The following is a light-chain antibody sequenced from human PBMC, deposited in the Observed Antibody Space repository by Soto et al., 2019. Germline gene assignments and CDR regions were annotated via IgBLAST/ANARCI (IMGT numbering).Light chain of an antibody. J-gene: IGKJ1*01. Sequence: IMLTQSPATLSLSPGERDTLPCRASQSVSRNNLVWYQQRPGQPPRLLIYGASSRATGIPDRFSGSGSGTDSSLTISRLEPEDFAVYYCQQHGDSPITFGQGTKVDIK. CDR2: GAS. V-gene: IGKV3-20*01. CDR1: QSVSRNN. CDR3: QQHGDSPIT.